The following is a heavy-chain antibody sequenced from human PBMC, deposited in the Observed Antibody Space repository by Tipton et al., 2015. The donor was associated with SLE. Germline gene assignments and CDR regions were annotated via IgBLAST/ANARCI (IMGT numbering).Heavy chain of an antibody. J-gene: IGHJ4*02. V-gene: IGHV4-39*07. CDR2: IYYSGST. Sequence: GLVKPSETLSLTCTVSGGSISSSSYYWGWIRQPPGKGLEWIGSIYYSGSTYYNPSLKSRVTISVDTSKNQFSLKLSSVTAADTAVYYCARARSSSWPFDYWGQGTLVTVSS. CDR3: ARARSSSWPFDY. D-gene: IGHD6-13*01. CDR1: GGSISSSSYY.